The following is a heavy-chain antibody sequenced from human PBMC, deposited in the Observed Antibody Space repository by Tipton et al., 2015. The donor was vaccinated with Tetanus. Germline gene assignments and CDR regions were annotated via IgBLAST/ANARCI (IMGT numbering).Heavy chain of an antibody. J-gene: IGHJ6*02. V-gene: IGHV3-9*01. Sequence: SLRLSCAASGFTFDDYAMHWVRQAPGKGLEWVSGISWNSGSIGYADSVKGRFTISRDNAKNSLYLQMNSLRAEDTALYYCAKDTGVTPHYGMDVWAKGPRSPSP. CDR2: ISWNSGSI. CDR3: AKDTGVTPHYGMDV. D-gene: IGHD2-21*02. CDR1: GFTFDDYA.